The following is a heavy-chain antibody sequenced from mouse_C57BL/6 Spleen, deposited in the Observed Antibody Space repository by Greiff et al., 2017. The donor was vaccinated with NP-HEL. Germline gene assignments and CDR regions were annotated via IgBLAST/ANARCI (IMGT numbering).Heavy chain of an antibody. CDR3: ARSHDYAWFAY. D-gene: IGHD2-4*01. J-gene: IGHJ3*01. CDR1: GYSFTGYF. V-gene: IGHV1-20*01. CDR2: INPYNGDT. Sequence: VQLKESGPELVKPGDSVKISCKASGYSFTGYFMNWVMQSHGKSLEWIGRINPYNGDTFYNQKFKGKATLTVDKSSSTAHMALRSLTSEDSAVYYCARSHDYAWFAYWGQGTLVTVSA.